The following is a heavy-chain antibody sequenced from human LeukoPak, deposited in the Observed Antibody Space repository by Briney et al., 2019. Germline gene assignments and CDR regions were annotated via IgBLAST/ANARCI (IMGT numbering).Heavy chain of an antibody. V-gene: IGHV4-39*02. CDR2: ISYSGTT. D-gene: IGHD3-10*01. CDR1: GGSISSYY. CDR3: AANSADYNTLGSSYKV. J-gene: IGHJ4*02. Sequence: SETLSLTCTVSGGSISSYYWGWIRQSPGKGLEWIGSISYSGTTYYNPSLKSRVTISVDTSKNHFSLKLSSVTAADTAVYYCAANSADYNTLGSSYKVWGQGTLVTVSS.